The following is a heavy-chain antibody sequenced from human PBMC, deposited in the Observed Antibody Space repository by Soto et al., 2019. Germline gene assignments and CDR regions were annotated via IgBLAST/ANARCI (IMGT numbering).Heavy chain of an antibody. J-gene: IGHJ6*02. D-gene: IGHD6-13*01. V-gene: IGHV4-34*01. CDR2: INHSGST. Sequence: SETLSLTCAVYGGSFSGYYWSWIRQPPGKGLEWTGEINHSGSTNYNPSLKSRVTISVDTSKNQFSLKLSSVTAADTAVYYCARYIAAAGFRYYYYGMDVWGQGTTVTVSS. CDR1: GGSFSGYY. CDR3: ARYIAAAGFRYYYYGMDV.